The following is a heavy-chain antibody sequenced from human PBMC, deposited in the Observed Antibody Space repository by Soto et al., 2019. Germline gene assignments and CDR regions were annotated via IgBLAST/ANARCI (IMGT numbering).Heavy chain of an antibody. CDR1: GYTFTSYG. Sequence: GASVKVSCKASGYTFTSYGISWVRQAPGQGLEWMGWISAYNGNTNYAQKLQGRVTMTTDTSTSTAYMELRSLRSDDTAVYYCARQYYDSSGYYRPDFDYWGQGTLVTVSS. CDR3: ARQYYDSSGYYRPDFDY. V-gene: IGHV1-18*01. D-gene: IGHD3-22*01. CDR2: ISAYNGNT. J-gene: IGHJ4*02.